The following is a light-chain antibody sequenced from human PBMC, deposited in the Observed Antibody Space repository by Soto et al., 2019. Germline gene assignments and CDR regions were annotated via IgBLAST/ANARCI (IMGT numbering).Light chain of an antibody. J-gene: IGKJ1*01. CDR2: KAS. CDR3: QHYNSYFTWT. Sequence: DIQMTQSPSTLSASVGERVTITCRASQSISSWLAWYQQKPGKAPKLLIYKASSLESGVPSRFSGSGSGTEFTLTISSLQPDDFATYYCQHYNSYFTWTFGQGTKVEIK. V-gene: IGKV1-5*03. CDR1: QSISSW.